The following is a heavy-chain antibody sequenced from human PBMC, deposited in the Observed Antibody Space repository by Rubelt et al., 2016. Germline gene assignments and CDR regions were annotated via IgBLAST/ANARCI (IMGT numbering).Heavy chain of an antibody. J-gene: IGHJ3*01. D-gene: IGHD6-13*01. CDR1: GGSITTSNSF. CDR2: IYYSGST. V-gene: IGHV4-39*01. CDR3: ARREQQVVKRAFDV. Sequence: QLQLQESGPGLVKPSETLSLTCTVSGGSITTSNSFWGWIRQPPGKRLEWIGTIYYSGSTYYNPSLKSRATISADTSKNQFALNLGSVTAADTAMYYCARREQQVVKRAFDVWGQGTLVTVSS.